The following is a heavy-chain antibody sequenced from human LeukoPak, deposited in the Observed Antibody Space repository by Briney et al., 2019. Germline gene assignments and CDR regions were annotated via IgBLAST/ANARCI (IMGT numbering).Heavy chain of an antibody. CDR2: ISGDGGST. Sequence: GGSLRLSXAASGFTFDDYAMHWVRQAPGKGLEWASLISGDGGSTYYADSVKGRFTISRDNSKNSLYLQMNSLRTEDTALYYCAKDMDARLRDYYDSSGYSSVGDYWGPGTLVTVSS. CDR1: GFTFDDYA. J-gene: IGHJ4*02. CDR3: AKDMDARLRDYYDSSGYSSVGDY. V-gene: IGHV3-43*02. D-gene: IGHD3-22*01.